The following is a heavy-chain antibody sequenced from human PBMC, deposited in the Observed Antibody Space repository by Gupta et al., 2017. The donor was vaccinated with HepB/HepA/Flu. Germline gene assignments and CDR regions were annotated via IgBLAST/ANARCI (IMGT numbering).Heavy chain of an antibody. Sequence: QVQLQQWGAGLLKPSETLSLTCAVYGGSFSGYYWSWIRQPPGKGLEWIGEINHSGSTNYNPSLKSRVTISVDTSKNQFSLKLSSVTAADTAVYYCARSADPEQQLPARIYYYGMDVWGQGTTVTVSS. CDR2: INHSGST. D-gene: IGHD6-13*01. CDR1: GGSFSGYY. J-gene: IGHJ6*02. CDR3: ARSADPEQQLPARIYYYGMDV. V-gene: IGHV4-34*01.